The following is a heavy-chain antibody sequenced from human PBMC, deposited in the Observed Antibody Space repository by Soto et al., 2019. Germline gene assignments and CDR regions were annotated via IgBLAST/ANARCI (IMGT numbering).Heavy chain of an antibody. D-gene: IGHD3-10*01. V-gene: IGHV3-15*01. CDR1: GFTFSNAW. Sequence: GGSLRLSCAASGFTFSNAWMSWVRQAPGKGLEWVGRIKSKTDGGTTDYAAPVKGRFTISRDDSKNTLYLQMNSLKTEETAVYYCTTVALLSRPDAFDIWGQGTMVTLSP. J-gene: IGHJ3*02. CDR2: IKSKTDGGTT. CDR3: TTVALLSRPDAFDI.